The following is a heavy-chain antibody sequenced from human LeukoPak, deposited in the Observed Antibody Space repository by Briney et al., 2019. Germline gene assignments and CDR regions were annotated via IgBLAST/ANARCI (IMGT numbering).Heavy chain of an antibody. Sequence: GGSLRLSCAASGFTFSSYSMNWVRQAPGKGLEWVSVISAGGGSTYYADSVKGRFAISRDNSKKTLDLQMNSLRAEDTAVYYCAKDPGSPIFGVVITTYFDYWGQGTLVTVSS. D-gene: IGHD3-3*01. J-gene: IGHJ4*02. CDR3: AKDPGSPIFGVVITTYFDY. CDR1: GFTFSSYS. V-gene: IGHV3-23*01. CDR2: ISAGGGST.